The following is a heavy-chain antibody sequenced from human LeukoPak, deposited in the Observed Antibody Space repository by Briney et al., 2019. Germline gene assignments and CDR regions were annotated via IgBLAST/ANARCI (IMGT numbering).Heavy chain of an antibody. CDR1: GYSICINYY. V-gene: IGHV4-38-2*01. Sequence: SETLSLTCAVSGYSICINYYWGWIRQPPGKGLEWIGSIYHSGSSYYNPSLKSRVTISVDTSKNQFSLKLSSVTAADTAVYYCASSHPRRYFDYWGQGTLVTVSS. CDR3: ASSHPRRYFDY. J-gene: IGHJ4*02. CDR2: IYHSGSS.